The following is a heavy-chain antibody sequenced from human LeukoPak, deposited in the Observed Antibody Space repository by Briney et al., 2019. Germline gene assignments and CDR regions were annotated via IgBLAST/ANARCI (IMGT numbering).Heavy chain of an antibody. CDR3: AKVGQQLALDH. Sequence: SRGSLRLSCAASGFTFSSAWMTWFRQAPGKGLAWVANIKQDGSEIFYVDSVKGRFTMSRDNAKSSLYLQMNSMRAEDTAVYYCAKVGQQLALDHWGQGTLVTVSS. D-gene: IGHD6-13*01. CDR2: IKQDGSEI. V-gene: IGHV3-7*02. J-gene: IGHJ4*02. CDR1: GFTFSSAW.